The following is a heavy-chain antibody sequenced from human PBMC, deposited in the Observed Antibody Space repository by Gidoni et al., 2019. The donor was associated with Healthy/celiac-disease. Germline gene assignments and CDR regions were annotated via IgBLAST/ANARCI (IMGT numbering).Heavy chain of an antibody. V-gene: IGHV3-48*01. CDR3: ARDLSRGVPAAINPPKQEGPPNYYYYGMDV. CDR2: ISISSSNI. J-gene: IGHJ6*02. Sequence: EVHLVGSGGGWVQPGGSLRLSCAASGFTFSSYSIHWVRQAQGKGLEWVSYISISSSNINYADSVKVRFNISRDNAKNSLYLQMNSLRAEDTALYYCARDLSRGVPAAINPPKQEGPPNYYYYGMDVWGQGTTVTVSS. D-gene: IGHD2-2*01. CDR1: GFTFSSYS.